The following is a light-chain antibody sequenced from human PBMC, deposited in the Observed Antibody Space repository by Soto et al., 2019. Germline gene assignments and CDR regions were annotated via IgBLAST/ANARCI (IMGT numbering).Light chain of an antibody. J-gene: IGKJ1*01. CDR1: QDIGGR. Sequence: IQITQSPSSFSACLVDIITISCRASQDIGGRLAWFQQKPGKAPQYLIQAASILQSGVPSRFSGSGSGTEFILTINNLQPEDFASYFCLQVYSFPRTFGLGTKVDIK. CDR2: AAS. V-gene: IGKV1-12*01. CDR3: LQVYSFPRT.